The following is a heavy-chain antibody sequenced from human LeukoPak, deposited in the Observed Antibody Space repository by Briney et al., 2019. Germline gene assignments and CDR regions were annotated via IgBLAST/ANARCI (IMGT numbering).Heavy chain of an antibody. D-gene: IGHD3-3*01. CDR3: ASFSTYYDFWSGYNE. V-gene: IGHV4-30-4*02. CDR1: GGSISINDYY. CDR2: IYYSGSTNSGST. Sequence: SETLSLTCTVSGGSISINDYYWSWIRQPPGKGLEWIGYIYYSGSTNSGSTNYNPSLKSRVTISVDTSKNQFSLKLSSVTAADTAVYYCASFSTYYDFWSGYNEWGQGTLVTVSS. J-gene: IGHJ4*02.